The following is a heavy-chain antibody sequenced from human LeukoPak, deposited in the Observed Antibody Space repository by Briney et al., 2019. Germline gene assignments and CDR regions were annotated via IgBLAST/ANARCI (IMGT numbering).Heavy chain of an antibody. J-gene: IGHJ4*02. Sequence: GGSLRLSCAASGFTFSSYGMNWVRQAPGKGLKWVSSISSSSSYIYYADSVKGRFTISRDNAKNSLYLQMNSLRAEDTAVYYCARGSIGTVTAISYWGQGTLVTVSS. CDR1: GFTFSSYG. V-gene: IGHV3-21*01. D-gene: IGHD2-21*02. CDR2: ISSSSSYI. CDR3: ARGSIGTVTAISY.